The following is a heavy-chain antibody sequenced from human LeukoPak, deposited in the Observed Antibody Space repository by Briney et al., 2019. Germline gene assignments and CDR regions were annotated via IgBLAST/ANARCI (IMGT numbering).Heavy chain of an antibody. CDR3: ARSIAARLTSVVVAATLYDY. D-gene: IGHD2-15*01. Sequence: SETLSLTCTVSGGSISSYYWSWIRQAPGKGLEWIGYIYYSGSTNYNPSLKSRVTISVDTSKNQFSLKLSSVTAADTAVYYCARSIAARLTSVVVAATLYDYWGQGTLVTVSS. CDR1: GGSISSYY. J-gene: IGHJ4*02. V-gene: IGHV4-59*01. CDR2: IYYSGST.